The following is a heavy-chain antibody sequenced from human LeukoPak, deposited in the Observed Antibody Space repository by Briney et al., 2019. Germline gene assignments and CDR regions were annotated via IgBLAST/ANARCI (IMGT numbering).Heavy chain of an antibody. Sequence: PGGSLRLSCAASGFTFRDFAMSWVRQAPGKGLEWVSAISGDAHSTYYADSLKGRFTFSRDNSKNTLYLQMNSLRAADTATYFCVKDAPLPFDFWGQGALVIVSS. CDR1: GFTFRDFA. J-gene: IGHJ4*02. CDR2: ISGDAHST. CDR3: VKDAPLPFDF. V-gene: IGHV3-23*01.